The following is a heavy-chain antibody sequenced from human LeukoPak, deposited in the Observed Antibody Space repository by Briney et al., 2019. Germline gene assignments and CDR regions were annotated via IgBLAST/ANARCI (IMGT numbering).Heavy chain of an antibody. J-gene: IGHJ4*02. V-gene: IGHV3-23*01. CDR2: ISGSGGST. Sequence: GGSLRLSCAASGFTFSSYSMNWVRQAPGKGLEWVSAISGSGGSTYYADSVKGRFTISRDNSKNTLYLQMNSLRAEDTAVYYCAKDRRIVVVQLDYWGQGTLVTVSS. CDR3: AKDRRIVVVQLDY. CDR1: GFTFSSYS. D-gene: IGHD3-22*01.